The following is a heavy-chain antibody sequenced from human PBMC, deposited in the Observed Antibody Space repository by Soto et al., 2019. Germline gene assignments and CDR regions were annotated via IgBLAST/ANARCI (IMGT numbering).Heavy chain of an antibody. J-gene: IGHJ6*02. CDR2: INPNSGGT. V-gene: IGHV1-2*02. CDR1: GYTFTGYY. Sequence: SVKVSFKASGYTFTGYYMHWVRQAPGQGLEWMGWINPNSGGTNYAQKFQGRVTMTRDTSISTAYMELSRLRSDDTAVYYCARDTSYCTNGVCYGYYYGMDVWGQGTTVTVSS. D-gene: IGHD2-8*01. CDR3: ARDTSYCTNGVCYGYYYGMDV.